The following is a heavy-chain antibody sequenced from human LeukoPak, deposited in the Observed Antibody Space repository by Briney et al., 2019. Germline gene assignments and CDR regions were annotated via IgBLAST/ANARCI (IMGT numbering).Heavy chain of an antibody. J-gene: IGHJ4*02. CDR3: AKDFRWSFDY. CDR1: GFTFDEYG. D-gene: IGHD3-3*01. CDR2: ISSSSSYI. V-gene: IGHV3-21*01. Sequence: GGSLRLSCAASGFTFDEYGMSWVRQAPGKGLEWVSSISSSSSYIYYADSVKGRFTISRDNSRNTLYLQMNSLRNEDTAVYYCAKDFRWSFDYWGQGSLVTVSS.